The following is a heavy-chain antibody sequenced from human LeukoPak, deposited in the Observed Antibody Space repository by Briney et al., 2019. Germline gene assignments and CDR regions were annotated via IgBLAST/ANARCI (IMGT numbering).Heavy chain of an antibody. CDR3: ARDRLDYYGSGSYYNYFDY. CDR2: IYYSGST. Sequence: PSETLSLTCTVSGGSISSYYWSWIRQPPGKGLEWIGYIYYSGSTNYNPSLKSRVAISVDTSKNQFSLKLSSVTAADTAVYYCARDRLDYYGSGSYYNYFDYWGQGTLVTVSS. CDR1: GGSISSYY. V-gene: IGHV4-59*01. J-gene: IGHJ4*02. D-gene: IGHD3-10*01.